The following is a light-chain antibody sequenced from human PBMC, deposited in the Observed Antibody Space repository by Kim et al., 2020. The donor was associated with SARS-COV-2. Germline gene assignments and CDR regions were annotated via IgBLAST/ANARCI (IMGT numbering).Light chain of an antibody. J-gene: IGLJ2*01. V-gene: IGLV2-23*02. CDR1: SNDVGRYNL. CDR2: EVN. Sequence: QSVVTQPASVSGPPGQTITLSCTGTSNDVGRYNLVSWYQQHPGKVPQLMIYEVNKRPSGVSNRFSGSKSGNTASLTISGLQAEDEADYHCCSYAGSGTWVFAGGTQLTVL. CDR3: CSYAGSGTWV.